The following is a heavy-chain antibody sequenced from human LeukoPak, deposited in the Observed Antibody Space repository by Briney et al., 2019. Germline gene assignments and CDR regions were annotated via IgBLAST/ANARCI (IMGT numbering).Heavy chain of an antibody. CDR2: ISAYNGNT. CDR3: ARARELLSDHAFDI. D-gene: IGHD1-26*01. CDR1: GYTFTSYG. J-gene: IGHJ3*02. V-gene: IGHV1-18*01. Sequence: ASVKVSCKASGYTFTSYGISWVRQAPGQGLEWMGWISAYNGNTNYAQKLQGRVTMTTDTSTSTAYMELRSLRSDDTAVYYCARARELLSDHAFDIWGQGTMVTVSS.